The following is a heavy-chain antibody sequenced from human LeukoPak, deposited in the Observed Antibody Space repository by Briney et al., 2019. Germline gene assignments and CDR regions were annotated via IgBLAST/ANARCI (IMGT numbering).Heavy chain of an antibody. V-gene: IGHV4-59*01. J-gene: IGHJ4*02. D-gene: IGHD6-13*01. Sequence: PSETLSHTCTVSGGSISSYYWSWIRQPPGKGLEWIGYIYYSGSTNYNPSLKSRVTISVDTSKNQFSLKLSSVIAADTAVYYCARERIAAAGHPFDYWGQGTLVTVSS. CDR3: ARERIAAAGHPFDY. CDR1: GGSISSYY. CDR2: IYYSGST.